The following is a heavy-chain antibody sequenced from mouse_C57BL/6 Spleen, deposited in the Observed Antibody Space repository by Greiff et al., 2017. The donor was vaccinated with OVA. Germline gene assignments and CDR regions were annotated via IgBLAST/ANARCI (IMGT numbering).Heavy chain of an antibody. D-gene: IGHD2-3*01. J-gene: IGHJ1*03. CDR1: GYSITSGYD. CDR2: ISYSGST. Sequence: EVQLQESGPGMVKPSQSLSLTCTVTGYSITSGYDWHWIRHFPGNKLEWMGYISYSGSTNYNPSLKSRISITHDTSKNHFFLKLNSVTTEDTATYYCASSDGSPWYFDVWGTGTTVTVSS. CDR3: ASSDGSPWYFDV. V-gene: IGHV3-1*01.